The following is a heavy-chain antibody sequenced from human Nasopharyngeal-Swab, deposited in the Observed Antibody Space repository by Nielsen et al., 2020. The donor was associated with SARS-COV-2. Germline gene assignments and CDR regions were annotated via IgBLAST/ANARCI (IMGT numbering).Heavy chain of an antibody. D-gene: IGHD3-22*01. CDR1: GFTFSSYD. CDR3: ARSFSYDSSGYYYWYFDL. CDR2: IGTAGDT. J-gene: IGHJ2*01. Sequence: GGSLRLSCAASGFTFSSYDMHWVRQATGQGLEWVSAIGTAGDTYYPGSVKGRFTISRENAKNSLYLQMNSLRAGDTAVYYCARSFSYDSSGYYYWYFDLWGRGTLVTVSS. V-gene: IGHV3-13*01.